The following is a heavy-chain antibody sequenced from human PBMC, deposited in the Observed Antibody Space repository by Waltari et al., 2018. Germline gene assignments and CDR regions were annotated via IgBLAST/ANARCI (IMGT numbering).Heavy chain of an antibody. CDR2: IYSGGST. Sequence: EVQLVESGGGLVQPGGSLRLSCAASGFTVSSNYMSWVRQAPGKGLEWVSVIYSGGSTYYADSVKGRFTISRDNSKNTLYLQMNSLRAEDTAVYYCAGGDYGSNGGYFDYWGQGTLVTVSS. V-gene: IGHV3-66*02. CDR1: GFTVSSNY. CDR3: AGGDYGSNGGYFDY. D-gene: IGHD2-8*01. J-gene: IGHJ4*02.